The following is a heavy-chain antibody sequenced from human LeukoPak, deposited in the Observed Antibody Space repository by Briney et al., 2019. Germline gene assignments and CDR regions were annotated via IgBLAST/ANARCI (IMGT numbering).Heavy chain of an antibody. V-gene: IGHV4-4*02. Sequence: SGTLSLTCAVSGGSISSSDWWSSVRQPPGKGLEWIGEIYHSGSTNYNPSLKSRVTISVDKSKNQFSLKLSSVTAADTAVYYCAGPTVGYYYGMDVWGKGTTVTVSS. CDR1: GGSISSSDW. CDR3: AGPTVGYYYGMDV. J-gene: IGHJ6*04. CDR2: IYHSGST. D-gene: IGHD1-26*01.